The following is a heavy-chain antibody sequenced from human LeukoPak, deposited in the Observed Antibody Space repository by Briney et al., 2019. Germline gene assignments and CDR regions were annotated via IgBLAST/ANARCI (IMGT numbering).Heavy chain of an antibody. Sequence: GGSLRLSCAASGFTFTIFGLNWVRQAPGKGLEWVAFIRYDGSNKYYADSVKGRFTISRDNSKNTLYLQMNSLRAEDTAVYYCASSSAPDYDYYYMDVWGKGTTVTVSS. CDR3: ASSSAPDYDYYYMDV. CDR2: IRYDGSNK. CDR1: GFTFTIFG. V-gene: IGHV3-30*02. D-gene: IGHD1-14*01. J-gene: IGHJ6*03.